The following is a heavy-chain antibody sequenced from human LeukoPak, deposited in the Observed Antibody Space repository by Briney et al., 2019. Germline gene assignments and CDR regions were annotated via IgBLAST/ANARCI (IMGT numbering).Heavy chain of an antibody. D-gene: IGHD5-24*01. V-gene: IGHV1-8*01. J-gene: IGHJ4*02. Sequence: ASVKVSCKAYGYTFTSYDLNWVRQASGQGLEWMGWMNPDTEITDYAQKFQGRVTMTRSTSISTAYMELSSLRSEDTAVYYCARELVEMATNSDYWGQGTLVTVSS. CDR1: GYTFTSYD. CDR3: ARELVEMATNSDY. CDR2: MNPDTEIT.